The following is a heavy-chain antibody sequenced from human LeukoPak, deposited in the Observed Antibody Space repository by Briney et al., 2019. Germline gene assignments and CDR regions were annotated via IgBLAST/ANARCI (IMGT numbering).Heavy chain of an antibody. J-gene: IGHJ6*04. CDR2: IIPIFGTA. CDR1: GGTFSSYA. CDR3: ASGPYYYYGMDV. V-gene: IGHV1-69*06. Sequence: SVKVSCKASGGTFSSYAISWVRQAPGQGLEWMGGIIPIFGTANYAQKFQGRVTITADTSTSTAYMELSSLRSEDTAVYYCASGPYYYYGMDVWGKGTTVTVSS.